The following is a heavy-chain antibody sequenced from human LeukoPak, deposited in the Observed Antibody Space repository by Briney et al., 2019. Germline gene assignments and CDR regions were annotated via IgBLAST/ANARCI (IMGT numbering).Heavy chain of an antibody. Sequence: SETLSLTCTVSGGSVSSGSYYWSWSRQPPGKGLEGIGDSYYSGSTNYNPSLKSPVTISVDTSKNQFSLKLRSVPPADPAVYYCERGTPIAARPRDWLDPWGEGTLVTVSS. J-gene: IGHJ5*02. D-gene: IGHD6-6*01. CDR1: GGSVSSGSYY. CDR3: ERGTPIAARPRDWLDP. CDR2: SYYSGST. V-gene: IGHV4-61*01.